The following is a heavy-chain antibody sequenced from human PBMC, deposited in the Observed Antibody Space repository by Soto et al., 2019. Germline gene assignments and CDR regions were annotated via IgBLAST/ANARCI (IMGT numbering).Heavy chain of an antibody. CDR3: ARDRQPDGIWTFDF. CDR1: GFTFSSYG. J-gene: IGHJ4*02. D-gene: IGHD2-15*01. V-gene: IGHV3-30*03. Sequence: GGSLRLSCAASGFTFSSYGMHWVRQAPGKGLEWVAVISYDGSNKYYADSVTGRFTISRDNSQNMLYLQMNSLGVEDAAVYFCARDRQPDGIWTFDFWGRGAQVTVSS. CDR2: ISYDGSNK.